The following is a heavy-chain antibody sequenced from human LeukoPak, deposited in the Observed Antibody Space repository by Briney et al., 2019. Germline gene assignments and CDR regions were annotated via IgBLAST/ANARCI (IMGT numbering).Heavy chain of an antibody. J-gene: IGHJ6*02. V-gene: IGHV1-2*02. D-gene: IGHD3-3*01. CDR1: GYTFPDYY. Sequence: GPSLNVSSNASGYTFPDYYIHWVRQAPGQGPEWIGWIKANSGDTNYAQKFQGRVTVTRATSITTDYMEVNRLRSDDRAVYYCGRVTIFSPSHYYGMDVWGQGTAVTVSS. CDR2: IKANSGDT. CDR3: GRVTIFSPSHYYGMDV.